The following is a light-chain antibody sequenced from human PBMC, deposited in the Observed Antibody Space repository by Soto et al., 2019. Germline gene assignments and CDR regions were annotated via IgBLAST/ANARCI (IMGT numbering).Light chain of an antibody. CDR1: SANSGSNY. Sequence: QSVLTQPPSASGTPGQRFTISCSGISANSGSNYVYLYQQLPVTAPKLLIYRNNHRTPGGPDRFSGSKSGTSASLAISGRRAEDEADYYCAAWDDSLSAVVFGGGTKRTVL. CDR3: AAWDDSLSAVV. CDR2: RNN. J-gene: IGLJ2*01. V-gene: IGLV1-47*01.